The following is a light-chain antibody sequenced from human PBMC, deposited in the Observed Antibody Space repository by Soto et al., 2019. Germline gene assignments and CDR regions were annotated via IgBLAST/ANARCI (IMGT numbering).Light chain of an antibody. J-gene: IGKJ2*01. CDR1: QTITNNY. V-gene: IGKV3-20*01. CDR3: QHYGYSPYT. CDR2: GAS. Sequence: IVLTQSPGTLSLSPGERATLSCRASQTITNNYLAWYQQKPGQPPRLLIYGASTRATGVPERFSGSGSGTDFTLTIFRLEHEDSAVFYCQHYGYSPYTFGQGSKLEIK.